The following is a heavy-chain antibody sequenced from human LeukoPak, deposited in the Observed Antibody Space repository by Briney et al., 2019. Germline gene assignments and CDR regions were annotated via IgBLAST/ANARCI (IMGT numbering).Heavy chain of an antibody. CDR1: GGTFSSYA. V-gene: IGHV1-69-2*01. J-gene: IGHJ4*02. CDR2: VDPEDGET. D-gene: IGHD1-26*01. Sequence: ASVKVSCKASGGTFSSYAISWVRQAPGKGLEWMGLVDPEDGETIYAEKFQGRVTITADTSADTAYMELSSLRSEDTAVYYCATAGDIVDYWGQGTLVTVSS. CDR3: ATAGDIVDY.